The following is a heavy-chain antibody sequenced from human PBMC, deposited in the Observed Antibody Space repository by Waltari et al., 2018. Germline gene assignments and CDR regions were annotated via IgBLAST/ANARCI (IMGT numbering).Heavy chain of an antibody. CDR3: ARAPYNWTHLDY. Sequence: QVQLQESGPGLVKPSQTLSLTCTVSGGSIRRGDSYWSWSRQPPGKGLEWIGYIYYSGSTYYNPSLKSRVTISVDTSKSQFSLKLSSVTAADTAVYYCARAPYNWTHLDYWGQGTLVTVSS. V-gene: IGHV4-30-4*01. CDR2: IYYSGST. J-gene: IGHJ4*02. CDR1: GGSIRRGDSY. D-gene: IGHD1-20*01.